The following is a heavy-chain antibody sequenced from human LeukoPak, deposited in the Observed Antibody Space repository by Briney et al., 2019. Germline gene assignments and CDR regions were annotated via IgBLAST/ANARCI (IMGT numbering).Heavy chain of an antibody. D-gene: IGHD3-9*01. V-gene: IGHV4-39*01. CDR1: GVSLTTNTFY. CDR2: VYYTQIT. CDR3: ARHGILTDHSIRC. Sequence: SETLSLTCSLSGVSLTTNTFYWGWPRQPPGKGLEWNGTVYYTQITHNNPSLKGRSTISVDTSKNHFSLNLTSVTAADTAVYFCARHGILTDHSIRCWG. J-gene: IGHJ1*01.